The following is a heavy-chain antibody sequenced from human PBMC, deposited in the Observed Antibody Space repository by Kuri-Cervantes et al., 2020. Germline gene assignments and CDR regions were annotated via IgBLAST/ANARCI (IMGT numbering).Heavy chain of an antibody. CDR2: IWYDGSNK. V-gene: IGHV3-33*01. J-gene: IGHJ5*02. CDR1: GFTFSSYG. CDR3: ARGLRITIFGVVITRNNWFDP. Sequence: GESLKISCAASGFTFSSYGMHWVRQAPGKGLEWVAVIWYDGSNKYYADSVKGRFTISRDNSKNTLYLQMNSLRAEDTAVYYCARGLRITIFGVVITRNNWFDPWGQGTLVTVSS. D-gene: IGHD3-3*01.